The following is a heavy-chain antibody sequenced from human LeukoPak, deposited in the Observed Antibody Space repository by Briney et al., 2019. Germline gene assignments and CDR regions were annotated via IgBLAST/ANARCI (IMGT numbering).Heavy chain of an antibody. CDR3: AKDFPAYSGSHSFDY. V-gene: IGHV3-23*01. D-gene: IGHD1-26*01. J-gene: IGHJ4*02. CDR1: GFTFSPYA. Sequence: AGGSLRLSCAASGFTFSPYAMTWVRQAPGKGLEWVSAISGSGGSTYYADSVKGRFTISRDNSKNTLYLQMNSLRAEDTAVYYCAKDFPAYSGSHSFDYWGQGTLVTVSS. CDR2: ISGSGGST.